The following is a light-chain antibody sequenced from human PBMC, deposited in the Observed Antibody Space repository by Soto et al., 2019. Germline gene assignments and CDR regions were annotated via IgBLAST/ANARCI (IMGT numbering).Light chain of an antibody. Sequence: DIQMTQSPSSLSASVGDRVTMTCRASQDIGINLGWFQQKPGKAPKRLIYVASSLQSGVPSRFSGSGSGTAFTLTISSLQPEDFASYFCLQHNAYPWTFGQGTKVDIK. CDR2: VAS. J-gene: IGKJ1*01. CDR1: QDIGIN. V-gene: IGKV1-17*01. CDR3: LQHNAYPWT.